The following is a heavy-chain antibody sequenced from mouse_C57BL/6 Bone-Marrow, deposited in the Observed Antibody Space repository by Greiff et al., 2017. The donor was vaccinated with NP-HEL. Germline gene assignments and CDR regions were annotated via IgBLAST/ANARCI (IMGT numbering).Heavy chain of an antibody. CDR3: ARDYYGSPHWYFDV. Sequence: EVQLQQSGPELVKPGASVKIPCKASGYTFTDYNMDWVKQSHGKSLEWIGDINPNNGGTIYNQKFKGKATLTVDKSSSTAYMELRSLTSEDTAVYYCARDYYGSPHWYFDVWGTGTTVTVSS. J-gene: IGHJ1*03. CDR1: GYTFTDYN. V-gene: IGHV1-18*01. CDR2: INPNNGGT. D-gene: IGHD1-1*01.